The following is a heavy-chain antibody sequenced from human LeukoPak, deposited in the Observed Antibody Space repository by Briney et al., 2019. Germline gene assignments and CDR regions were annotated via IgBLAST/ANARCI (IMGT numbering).Heavy chain of an antibody. Sequence: SVKVSCKASGGTFSSYAISWVRQAPGQGLEWMGGIIPIFGTANYAQKFQGRVTITADESTSTAYMELSSLRSEDTAVYYCARAYSGYRAPDAFDILGQGKMVTVSS. V-gene: IGHV1-69*13. CDR2: IIPIFGTA. D-gene: IGHD5-12*01. CDR1: GGTFSSYA. J-gene: IGHJ3*02. CDR3: ARAYSGYRAPDAFDI.